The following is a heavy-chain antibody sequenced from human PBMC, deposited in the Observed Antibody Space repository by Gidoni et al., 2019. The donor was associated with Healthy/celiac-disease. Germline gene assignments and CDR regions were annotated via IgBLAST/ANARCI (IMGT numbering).Heavy chain of an antibody. CDR2: IYSGGST. D-gene: IGHD6-19*01. CDR1: GFTVISHY. J-gene: IGHJ2*01. Sequence: EVQLVDSGGGLVQPGGSLRHSCAASGFTVISHYMSWVRQATGKGLEWVSVIYSGGSTYYADSVKGRFTISRDNSKNTLYLQMNSLRADDTAVYYCARVSIAVAGIGSWYFDLWGRGTLVTVSS. V-gene: IGHV3-66*02. CDR3: ARVSIAVAGIGSWYFDL.